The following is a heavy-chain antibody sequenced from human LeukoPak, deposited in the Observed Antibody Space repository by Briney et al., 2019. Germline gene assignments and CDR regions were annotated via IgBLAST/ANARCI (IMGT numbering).Heavy chain of an antibody. Sequence: SQTLSLTCTVSGGSISSGSYYWSWIRQPAGKGLEWIGRIYTSGSTNYNPSLKSRVTISVDTSKNQFSLKLSSVTAADTAVYYCTRGGWSQFDYWGQGTLVTVSS. J-gene: IGHJ4*02. CDR2: IYTSGST. CDR3: TRGGWSQFDY. D-gene: IGHD6-19*01. CDR1: GGSISSGSYY. V-gene: IGHV4-61*02.